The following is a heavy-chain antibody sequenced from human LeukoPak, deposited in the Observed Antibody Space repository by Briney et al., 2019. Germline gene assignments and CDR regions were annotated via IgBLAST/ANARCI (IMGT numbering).Heavy chain of an antibody. D-gene: IGHD2-2*01. J-gene: IGHJ2*01. CDR3: ARGRYCTTTSCTYWYFDL. CDR2: VYSSGTT. V-gene: IGHV4-4*07. CDR1: GGSNSSYY. Sequence: SETLSLTCTVSGGSNSSYYWNWIRQPAGEGLEWIGRVYSSGTTNYNPSLQSRATVSVDSSKNEFSLKLNSVTAADTAVYYCARGRYCTTTSCTYWYFDLWGRGTLVTVSS.